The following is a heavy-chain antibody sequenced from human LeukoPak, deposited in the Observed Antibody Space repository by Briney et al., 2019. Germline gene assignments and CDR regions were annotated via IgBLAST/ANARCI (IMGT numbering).Heavy chain of an antibody. V-gene: IGHV1-69*05. J-gene: IGHJ6*03. CDR3: PVPAAIDYSYYYYMDV. CDR2: IIPIFGTA. CDR1: GGTFSSYA. D-gene: IGHD2-2*01. Sequence: ASVKVSCKASGGTFSSYAISWVRQAPGQGLEWVGEIIPIFGTAIYAQKFQGRFTITTDQSTSTAYMELSSLRSEDTAVYYCPVPAAIDYSYYYYMDVWGKGTTVTVSS.